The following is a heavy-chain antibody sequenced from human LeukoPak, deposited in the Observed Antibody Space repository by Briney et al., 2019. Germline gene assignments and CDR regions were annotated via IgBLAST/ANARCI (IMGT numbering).Heavy chain of an antibody. Sequence: GASVKVSCKASGYTFTGYYMHWVRQAPGQGLEWMGWINPNSGGANYAQKFQGWVTMTRDTSISTAYIELSRLRSDDTAVYYCARVLAVDDPFDYWGQGTLVTVSS. CDR1: GYTFTGYY. J-gene: IGHJ4*02. D-gene: IGHD6-19*01. CDR3: ARVLAVDDPFDY. V-gene: IGHV1-2*04. CDR2: INPNSGGA.